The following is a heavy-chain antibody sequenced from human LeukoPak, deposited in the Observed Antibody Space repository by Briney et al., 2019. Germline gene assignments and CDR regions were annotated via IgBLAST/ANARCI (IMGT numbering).Heavy chain of an antibody. J-gene: IGHJ4*02. CDR2: ISGSGGST. CDR3: AKHVTVATPPFDY. Sequence: GASLRLSCAASGFTFSSYAMSWVRLDPGNGLEWASAISGSGGSTYYADSVKGRFTISRDNSKNTLYLQMNSLRAEDTAVYYCAKHVTVATPPFDYWGQGTLVTVSS. CDR1: GFTFSSYA. D-gene: IGHD4-17*01. V-gene: IGHV3-23*01.